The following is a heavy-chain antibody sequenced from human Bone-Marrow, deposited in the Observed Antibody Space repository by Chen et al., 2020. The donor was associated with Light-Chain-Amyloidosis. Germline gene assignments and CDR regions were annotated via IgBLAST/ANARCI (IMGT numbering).Heavy chain of an antibody. J-gene: IGHJ6*03. D-gene: IGHD5-18*01. Sequence: QVQLQESGPGLVKPSQTLSLTCTVSGGSISSGDYYWSWIRQPPGKGLEWIGEMIPSGSTNYSPFLKSRVTISLDTSQSQFSLNLSSMTAADTAVYYCARGRGYSYGHVRAYNYMDVWGKGTTVTVSS. CDR3: ARGRGYSYGHVRAYNYMDV. V-gene: IGHV4-61*02. CDR2: MIPSGST. CDR1: GGSISSGDYY.